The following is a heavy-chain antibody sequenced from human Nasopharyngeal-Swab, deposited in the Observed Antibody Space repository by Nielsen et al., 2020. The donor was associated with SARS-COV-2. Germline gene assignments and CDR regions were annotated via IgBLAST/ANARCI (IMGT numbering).Heavy chain of an antibody. D-gene: IGHD5-18*01. J-gene: IGHJ6*02. Sequence: ASVTVSCKASGYTFTRYGISWVRQAPGQGLEWMGWISAYNGNTNYTQKLQGRVTMTTDTSTSTAYMELRSLRSEDTAVYYCARDFRDTAMVKEYGMDVWGQGTTVTVSS. CDR2: ISAYNGNT. V-gene: IGHV1-18*01. CDR3: ARDFRDTAMVKEYGMDV. CDR1: GYTFTRYG.